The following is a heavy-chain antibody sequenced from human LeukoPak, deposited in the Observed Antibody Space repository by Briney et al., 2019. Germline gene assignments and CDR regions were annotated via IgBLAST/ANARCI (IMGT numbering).Heavy chain of an antibody. Sequence: ASVKVSCKASRYTFSSYDINWVRQATGQGLEWMGGMNPNSDNTGYAQKFQGRVTMTRNTSISTAYMELSSLRSEDTAVYYCARELRGYNYWGQGTLVTVSS. CDR2: MNPNSDNT. CDR3: ARELRGYNY. J-gene: IGHJ4*02. V-gene: IGHV1-8*01. D-gene: IGHD4-23*01. CDR1: RYTFSSYD.